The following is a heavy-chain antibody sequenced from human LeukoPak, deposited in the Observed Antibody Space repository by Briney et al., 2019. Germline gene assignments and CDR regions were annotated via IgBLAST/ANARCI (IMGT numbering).Heavy chain of an antibody. CDR1: GYSISSGHY. J-gene: IGHJ4*02. CDR2: IYHSGTT. V-gene: IGHV4-38-2*02. D-gene: IGHD1-26*01. CDR3: ARLSGSYYRWDY. Sequence: PSETLSLTCTVSGYSISSGHYWGWIRQPPGKGLECIGSIYHSGTTYYNSSLRSRLTISVDTSKNQFSLKLSSVTAADTAVYYCARLSGSYYRWDYWGQGTLVTVSS.